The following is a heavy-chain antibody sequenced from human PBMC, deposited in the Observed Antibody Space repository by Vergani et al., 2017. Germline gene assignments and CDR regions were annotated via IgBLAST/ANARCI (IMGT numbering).Heavy chain of an antibody. D-gene: IGHD5-12*01. Sequence: QVQLQESGPGLVKPSQTPSLTCTVSGGSISSGSYYWSWIRQPAGKGLEWIGRIYTSGSTNYNPALKSRVTISVDTSKNQFSLKLSSVTAADTAVYYCARDGSGYDEAFDIWGQGTMVTVSS. CDR1: GGSISSGSYY. CDR3: ARDGSGYDEAFDI. J-gene: IGHJ3*02. V-gene: IGHV4-61*02. CDR2: IYTSGST.